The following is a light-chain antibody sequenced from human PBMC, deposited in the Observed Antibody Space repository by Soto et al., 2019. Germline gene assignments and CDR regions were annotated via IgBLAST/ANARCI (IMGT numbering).Light chain of an antibody. CDR1: QSISSK. Sequence: EIVMTQSPATLSVSPGERATLSCRASQSISSKLAWYQQKPGQGPRLLIYDASTRATGIPARFSGSGSGTDFTLTISSLQSEDFAVYYCQQYNNWLKWTFGQGTKLEIK. V-gene: IGKV3-15*01. CDR3: QQYNNWLKWT. CDR2: DAS. J-gene: IGKJ1*01.